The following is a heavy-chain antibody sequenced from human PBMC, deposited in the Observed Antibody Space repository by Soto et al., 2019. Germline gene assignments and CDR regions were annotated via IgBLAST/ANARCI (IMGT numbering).Heavy chain of an antibody. D-gene: IGHD4-17*01. CDR3: TSRRGSLYGDYYFDY. J-gene: IGHJ4*02. CDR1: GFTFSNAW. V-gene: IGHV3-15*01. Sequence: GGSLRLSCAASGFTFSNAWMSWVRQAPGKGLEWVGCIKSKTDGGTTDYAAPVKGRVTISRDDSKNTLYLQMNSLKTEDTAVYYCTSRRGSLYGDYYFDYWGQGTLVTVSS. CDR2: IKSKTDGGTT.